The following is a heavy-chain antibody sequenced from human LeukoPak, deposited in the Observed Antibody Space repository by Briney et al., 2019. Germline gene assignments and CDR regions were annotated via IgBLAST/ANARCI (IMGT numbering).Heavy chain of an antibody. CDR2: MNPNSGNT. Sequence: GASVKVSCKASGYTFTSYDINWVRQATGQGLEWMGWMNPNSGNTGYAQKFQGRVAMTRNTSITTAYMELSSLRSEGTAVYYCVRGLGRTAMVTRGGVRFDYWGQGTLVSVSS. V-gene: IGHV1-8*01. D-gene: IGHD5-18*01. CDR1: GYTFTSYD. J-gene: IGHJ4*02. CDR3: VRGLGRTAMVTRGGVRFDY.